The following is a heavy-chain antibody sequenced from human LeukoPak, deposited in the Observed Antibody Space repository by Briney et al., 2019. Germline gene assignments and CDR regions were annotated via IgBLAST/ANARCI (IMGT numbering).Heavy chain of an antibody. CDR2: IYHRGST. J-gene: IGHJ4*02. CDR3: ARDPTKGTVTIHFDL. CDR1: GDSINHNGYY. V-gene: IGHV4-39*07. D-gene: IGHD4-17*01. Sequence: SETLSLTCSLSGDSINHNGYYWGWIRQSPEKGLQWIGSIYHRGSTHYNPPLQSRVTISIDTSRNKFYLNLRSVTAADTAKYYCARDPTKGTVTIHFDLWGQGTLVTVSS.